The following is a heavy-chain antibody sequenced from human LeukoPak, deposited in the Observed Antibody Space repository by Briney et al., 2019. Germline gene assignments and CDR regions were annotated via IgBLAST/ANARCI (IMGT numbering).Heavy chain of an antibody. V-gene: IGHV4-61*02. D-gene: IGHD2-2*01. CDR3: ARDIVVVPAEDWFDP. CDR2: IYTSGST. Sequence: SQTLSLTCTVSGGSISSGSYYWSWIRQPAGKGLEWIGRIYTSGSTNYNPSLKSRVTMSVDTSKNQFSLKLSSVTAADTAVYYCARDIVVVPAEDWFDPWGQGTLVTVSS. J-gene: IGHJ5*02. CDR1: GGSISSGSYY.